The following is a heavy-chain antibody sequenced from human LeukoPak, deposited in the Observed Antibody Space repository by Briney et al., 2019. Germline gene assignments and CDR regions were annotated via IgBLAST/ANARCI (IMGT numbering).Heavy chain of an antibody. CDR2: INPSGGGT. V-gene: IGHV1-46*01. CDR3: ASHTTTVTHGPFDP. Sequence: ASVKVSCKASEYTFTSYYMHWVRQAPGQGLEWMGIINPSGGGTSYAQKFQGRVTMTRDTSTSTVYMELSSLRSEDTAVYYCASHTTTVTHGPFDPWGQGTLVTVSS. CDR1: EYTFTSYY. J-gene: IGHJ5*02. D-gene: IGHD4-17*01.